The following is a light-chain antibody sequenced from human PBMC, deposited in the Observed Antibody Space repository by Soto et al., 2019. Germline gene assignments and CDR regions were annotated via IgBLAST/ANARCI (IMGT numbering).Light chain of an antibody. V-gene: IGKV1-5*01. Sequence: DIQMTQSPSSVSASVGDRVTISCRASQGINSWLAWYQQKPGKAPKLLIYDASSLESGVPSRFSGSGSGTEFTLTISSLQPDDFATYYCQQYNRYSGTFGQGTKVDI. CDR3: QQYNRYSGT. CDR2: DAS. CDR1: QGINSW. J-gene: IGKJ1*01.